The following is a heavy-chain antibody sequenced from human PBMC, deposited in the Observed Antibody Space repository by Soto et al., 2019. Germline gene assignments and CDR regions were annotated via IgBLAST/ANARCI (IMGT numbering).Heavy chain of an antibody. CDR1: GGTFNNYP. D-gene: IGHD5-12*01. J-gene: IGHJ6*02. V-gene: IGHV1-69*13. Sequence: SVKVSCKASGGTFNNYPITWVRQAPGEGLEWMGGSIPIFGTANYAQKFQGRVTIGVDESTSTAYMELSSLRSEDTAVYYCARGRGYSGDDHYYYFDMDVWGQGTTVTVSS. CDR3: ARGRGYSGDDHYYYFDMDV. CDR2: SIPIFGTA.